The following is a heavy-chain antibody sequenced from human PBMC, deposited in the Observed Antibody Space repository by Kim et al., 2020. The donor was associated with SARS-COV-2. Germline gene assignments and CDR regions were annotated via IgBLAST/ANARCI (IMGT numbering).Heavy chain of an antibody. CDR2: IYYSGST. J-gene: IGHJ4*02. D-gene: IGHD3-3*01. CDR3: ARVAGDYDFWSGYYIYYFDY. CDR1: GGSISSYY. V-gene: IGHV4-59*08. Sequence: SETLSLTCTVSGGSISSYYWSWIRQPPGKGLEWIGYIYYSGSTNYNPSLKSRVTISVDTSKNQFSLKLSSVTAADTAVYYCARVAGDYDFWSGYYIYYFDYWGQGTLVTVSS.